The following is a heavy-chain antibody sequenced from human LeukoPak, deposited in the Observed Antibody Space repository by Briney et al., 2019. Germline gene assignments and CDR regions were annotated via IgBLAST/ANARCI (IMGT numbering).Heavy chain of an antibody. CDR3: ARGAYDVLTGTHYNWCDP. J-gene: IGHJ5*02. CDR2: INHSGST. D-gene: IGHD3-9*01. V-gene: IGHV4-34*01. Sequence: SETLFLTCAVYGGSFSGYYWSWIRQPPGKGLEWIGEINHSGSTNYNPSLKSRVTISVDTSKNQFSLRLTSVAAADSAVYYCARGAYDVLTGTHYNWCDPWGQGTLVIVSS. CDR1: GGSFSGYY.